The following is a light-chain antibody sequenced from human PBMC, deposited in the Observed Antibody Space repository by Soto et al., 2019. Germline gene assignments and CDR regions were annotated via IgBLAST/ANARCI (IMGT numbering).Light chain of an antibody. CDR2: EVS. CDR1: SSDVGGYNY. V-gene: IGLV2-8*01. Sequence: QSVLTQPPSASGSSGQSVAISCTGTSSDVGGYNYVSWYQQHPGKAPQVMIYEVSKRPSGVPDRFSGSKSGNTASLTVSGLQAEYEADYYCSSYAGSDSYVFGTGTKLTVL. J-gene: IGLJ1*01. CDR3: SSYAGSDSYV.